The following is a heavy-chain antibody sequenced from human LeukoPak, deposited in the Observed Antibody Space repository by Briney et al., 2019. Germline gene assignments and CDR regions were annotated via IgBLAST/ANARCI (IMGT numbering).Heavy chain of an antibody. CDR1: GFTFSDYY. Sequence: GGSLRLSCAASGFTFSDYYMSWIRQAPGKGLEWVSYISSSGSTIYYADSVKGRFTISRDNAKSSLYLQMNSLRAEDTAVYYCARPAAADLYYFDYWSQGTLVTVSS. CDR3: ARPAAADLYYFDY. D-gene: IGHD6-13*01. CDR2: ISSSGSTI. J-gene: IGHJ4*02. V-gene: IGHV3-11*01.